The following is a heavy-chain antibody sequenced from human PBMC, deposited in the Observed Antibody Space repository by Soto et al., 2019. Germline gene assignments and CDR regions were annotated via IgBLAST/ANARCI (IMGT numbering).Heavy chain of an antibody. CDR2: IKKAVDGATV. D-gene: IGHD3-10*01. Sequence: EVQLVESGGGLVKPGGSLRLSCAASGFIFKNAWMNWVRQSPEKGLEWVGRIKKAVDGATVDYAAFVQGRLTIARDESRDTLYLQMNSLITDDTGLYFWTTRGESWDFVDSWGQGALVTVSS. V-gene: IGHV3-15*07. J-gene: IGHJ4*02. CDR3: TTRGESWDFVDS. CDR1: GFIFKNAW.